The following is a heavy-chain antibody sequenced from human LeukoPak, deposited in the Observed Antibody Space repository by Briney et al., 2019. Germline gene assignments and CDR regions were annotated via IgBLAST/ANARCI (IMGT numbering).Heavy chain of an antibody. J-gene: IGHJ4*02. CDR3: ARDLNDYGDYRGSFGGFDY. CDR2: ISSSSSYI. Sequence: GGSLRLSCAASGFTFSNAWMNWVRQAPGKGLEWVSSISSSSSYIYYADSVKGRFTISRDNAKNSLYLQMNSLRAEDTAVYYCARDLNDYGDYRGSFGGFDYWGQGTLVTVSS. V-gene: IGHV3-21*01. CDR1: GFTFSNAW. D-gene: IGHD4-17*01.